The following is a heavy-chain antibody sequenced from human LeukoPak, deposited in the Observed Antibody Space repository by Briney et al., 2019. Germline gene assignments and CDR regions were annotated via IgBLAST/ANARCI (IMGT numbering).Heavy chain of an antibody. J-gene: IGHJ4*02. CDR3: ARVPYSGTYYVDS. V-gene: IGHV4-38-2*02. Sequence: KPSETLSLTCTVSGYSISSGYYWGWIRQPPGEGLEWIGSVYDSGSTYYNPSLSSRVTISVDTSKNQFSLKLSSVTAADTAVYYCARVPYSGTYYVDSWGQGTLVTVSS. CDR2: VYDSGST. CDR1: GYSISSGYY. D-gene: IGHD1-26*01.